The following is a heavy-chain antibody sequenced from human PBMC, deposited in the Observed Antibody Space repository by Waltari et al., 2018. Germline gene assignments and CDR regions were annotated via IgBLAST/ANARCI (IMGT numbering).Heavy chain of an antibody. J-gene: IGHJ4*02. CDR3: ARHYGSGSYYLDY. CDR2: FYHSGST. Sequence: QVQLQESGPGLVKPSETLSLTCAVSGYSISSGYYWGWIRQPPGKGLEWIGSFYHSGSTYYNPALKRRVTISVDRSKTQFSLKLSSVTAADTAVYYCARHYGSGSYYLDYWGQGTLVTVSS. D-gene: IGHD3-10*01. CDR1: GYSISSGYY. V-gene: IGHV4-38-2*01.